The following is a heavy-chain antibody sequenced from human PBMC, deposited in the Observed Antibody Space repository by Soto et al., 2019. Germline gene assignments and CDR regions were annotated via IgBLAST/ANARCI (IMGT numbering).Heavy chain of an antibody. CDR3: ARDGEQLVRHWFDP. CDR2: ISAYNGNT. CDR1: GDTFTSYG. D-gene: IGHD6-13*01. Sequence: GASVKVSCKASGDTFTSYGISWVRQAPGQGLEWMGWISAYNGNTNYAQKLQGRVTMTTDTSTSTAYMELRSLRSDDTAVYYCARDGEQLVRHWFDPWGQGTQVTVSS. V-gene: IGHV1-18*01. J-gene: IGHJ5*02.